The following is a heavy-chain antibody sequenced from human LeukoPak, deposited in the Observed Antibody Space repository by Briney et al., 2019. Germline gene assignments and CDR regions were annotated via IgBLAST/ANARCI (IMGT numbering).Heavy chain of an antibody. Sequence: AGGSLRLSCAASGFTFSSYAMHWVRQAPGKGLEWVAVISYDGSNKYYADSVKGRFTISRDNSKNTLYLQMNSLRAEDTAVYYCARGGTYSSGWYWNYWGQGTLVTVSS. CDR3: ARGGTYSSGWYWNY. J-gene: IGHJ4*02. CDR1: GFTFSSYA. V-gene: IGHV3-30*04. CDR2: ISYDGSNK. D-gene: IGHD6-19*01.